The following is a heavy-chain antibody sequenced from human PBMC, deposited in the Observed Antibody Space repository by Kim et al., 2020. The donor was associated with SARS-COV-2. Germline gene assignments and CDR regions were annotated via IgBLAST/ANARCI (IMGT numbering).Heavy chain of an antibody. CDR2: SGNT. Sequence: SGNTGYAQKFQGRVTMTRNTSISTAYMELSSLRSEDTAVYYCARYSLYDYWGQGTLVTVSS. D-gene: IGHD3-16*01. J-gene: IGHJ4*02. V-gene: IGHV1-8*01. CDR3: ARYSLYDY.